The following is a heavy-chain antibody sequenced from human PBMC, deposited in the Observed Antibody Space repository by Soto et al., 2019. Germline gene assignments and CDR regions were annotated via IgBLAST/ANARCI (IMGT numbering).Heavy chain of an antibody. CDR2: IFSNENT. CDR1: SGSLSPYY. D-gene: IGHD6-19*01. CDR3: ARYSGGWQNYFDS. J-gene: IGHJ4*02. V-gene: IGHV4-4*07. Sequence: LSLTCTVSSGSLSPYYWSWIRQPAGKGLEWIGRIFSNENTNYNPSLKSRVTMSMDTSKNQFSLILTSVTAADTAVYYCARYSGGWQNYFDSWGQGTLVTVSS.